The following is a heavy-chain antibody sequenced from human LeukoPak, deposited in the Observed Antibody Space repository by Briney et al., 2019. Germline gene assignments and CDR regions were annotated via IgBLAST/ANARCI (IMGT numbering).Heavy chain of an antibody. D-gene: IGHD4-17*01. J-gene: IGHJ3*02. CDR3: ARDYGETSGFDI. CDR1: GGTFSTYA. V-gene: IGHV1-69*04. Sequence: ASLKVSCKASGGTFSTYAINWVRQARGQGLEWMGRIIPILGIANYAQKFQGRVTITADKSTTTAYMEPSSLRSEDTAVYYCARDYGETSGFDIWGQGTMVTVSS. CDR2: IIPILGIA.